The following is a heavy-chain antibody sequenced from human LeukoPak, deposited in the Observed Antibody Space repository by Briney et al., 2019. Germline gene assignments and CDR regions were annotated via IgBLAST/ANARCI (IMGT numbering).Heavy chain of an antibody. V-gene: IGHV3-7*03. CDR2: INQDGSEK. CDR1: GFSFSSYW. J-gene: IGHJ6*03. CDR3: AKGAAYNYIYYYYMDV. Sequence: PGGSLRLSCVASGFSFSSYWMSWVRQAPGKGLEWVANINQDGSEKYDVDSAKGRFTIFRDNAKNSLYLQMNSLRAEDTALYYCAKGAAYNYIYYYYMDVWGKGTTVTISS. D-gene: IGHD5-24*01.